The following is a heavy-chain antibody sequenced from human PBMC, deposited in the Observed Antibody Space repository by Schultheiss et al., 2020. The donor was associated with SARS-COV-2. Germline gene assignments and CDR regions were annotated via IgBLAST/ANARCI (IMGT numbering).Heavy chain of an antibody. Sequence: GGSLRLSCAASGFTFSSYAMSWVRQAPGKGLEWVAVIWYDGSNKYYADSVKGRFTISRDNSKNTLYLQMNSLRAEDTAVYYCARDVAGTRGYYYGMDVWGQGATVTVSS. CDR1: GFTFSSYA. J-gene: IGHJ6*02. V-gene: IGHV3-33*08. CDR2: IWYDGSNK. CDR3: ARDVAGTRGYYYGMDV. D-gene: IGHD6-19*01.